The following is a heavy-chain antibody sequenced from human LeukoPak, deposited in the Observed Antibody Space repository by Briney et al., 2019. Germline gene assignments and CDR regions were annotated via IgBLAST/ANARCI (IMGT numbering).Heavy chain of an antibody. Sequence: SETLSLTCSVSGGSISSYYWGWIRQPPGKGLEWIGSIYYSGSTYYNPSLKSRVTISVDTSKNQFSLKLSSVTAADTAVYYCARGGSYYYYYMDVWGKGTTVTVSS. CDR2: IYYSGST. J-gene: IGHJ6*03. D-gene: IGHD6-25*01. CDR1: GGSISSYY. V-gene: IGHV4-39*01. CDR3: ARGGSYYYYYMDV.